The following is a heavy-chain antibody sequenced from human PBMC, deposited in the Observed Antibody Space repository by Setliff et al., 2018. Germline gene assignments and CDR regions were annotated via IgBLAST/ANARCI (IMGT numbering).Heavy chain of an antibody. J-gene: IGHJ4*02. CDR1: GYTFTSYD. CDR3: AGLSTRVTY. V-gene: IGHV1-69*10. CDR2: IIPILGIA. Sequence: SVKVSCKASGYTFTSYDINWVRQATGQGLEWMGGIIPILGIANYAQKFQGRVTITADKSTSTAYMELSSLRSEDTAVYYCAGLSTRVTYWGQGTLVTVSS.